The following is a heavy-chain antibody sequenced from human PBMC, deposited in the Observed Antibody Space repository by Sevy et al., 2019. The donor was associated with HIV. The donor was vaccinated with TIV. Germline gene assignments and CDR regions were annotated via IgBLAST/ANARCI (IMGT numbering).Heavy chain of an antibody. CDR3: ARESQMATITYGGFDY. V-gene: IGHV3-11*01. CDR2: ISRSGSTI. J-gene: IGHJ4*02. Sequence: GGSLRLSCAASGFTLSDYFMSWIRQAPGKGLEWVSYISRSGSTIYYADSVKGRFTISRDNAKNSLYLQMNSLRAEDTAVYYCARESQMATITYGGFDYWGQGSLVTVSS. D-gene: IGHD5-12*01. CDR1: GFTLSDYF.